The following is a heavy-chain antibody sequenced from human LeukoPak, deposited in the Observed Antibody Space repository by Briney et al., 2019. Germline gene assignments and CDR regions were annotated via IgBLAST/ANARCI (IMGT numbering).Heavy chain of an antibody. CDR2: IIPIFGTA. J-gene: IGHJ4*02. D-gene: IGHD3-9*01. CDR3: ARGDILTGYRYYFDY. V-gene: IGHV1-69*06. CDR1: GGTFSSYA. Sequence: SVKVSCKASGGTFSSYAISWVRQAPGQGLEWMGGIIPIFGTANYAQKFQGRVTITADKSTSTAYMELSSLRSEDTAVYYCARGDILTGYRYYFDYWGQGTLATVSS.